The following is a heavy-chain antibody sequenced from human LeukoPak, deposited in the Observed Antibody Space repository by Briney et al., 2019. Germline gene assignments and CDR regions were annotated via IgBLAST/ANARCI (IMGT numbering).Heavy chain of an antibody. CDR1: GFTFSSHG. CDR3: AKDDRWLQFCC. V-gene: IGHV3-23*01. D-gene: IGHD5-24*01. CDR2: IIPSGHTT. Sequence: GGSLILPCVASGFTFSSHGMNWVRQAPGKGLEWVSGIIPSGHTTYYADSVRGRFTISRDNSRNTVYLQMNSLRAEDTAVYYCAKDDRWLQFCCWGQGTLVTVSA. J-gene: IGHJ4*02.